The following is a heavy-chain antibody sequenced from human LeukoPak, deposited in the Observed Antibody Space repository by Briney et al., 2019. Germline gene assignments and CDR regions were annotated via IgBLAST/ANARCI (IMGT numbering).Heavy chain of an antibody. Sequence: SVKVSCKASGGTFCSYAISWVRQAPGQGLEWMGGIIPIFGTANYAQKFQGRVTITADKSTSTAYMELSSLRSEDTAVYYCARAKVTYYDILTGYSFDYWGQGTLVTVSS. CDR1: GGTFCSYA. CDR3: ARAKVTYYDILTGYSFDY. J-gene: IGHJ4*02. V-gene: IGHV1-69*06. D-gene: IGHD3-9*01. CDR2: IIPIFGTA.